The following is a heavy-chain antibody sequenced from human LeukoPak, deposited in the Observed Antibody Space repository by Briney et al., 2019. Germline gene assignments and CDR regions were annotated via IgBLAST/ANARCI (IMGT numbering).Heavy chain of an antibody. J-gene: IGHJ6*03. Sequence: SETLSLTCTVSGGSISSYYWSWIRQPAGKGLEWIGRIYTSGSTNYNPSLKSRVTISVDTSKNQFSLKLSSVTAADTAVYYCAREPHSDYYYYYYMDVWGKGTTVTVSS. CDR1: GGSISSYY. V-gene: IGHV4-4*07. CDR3: AREPHSDYYYYYYMDV. CDR2: IYTSGST.